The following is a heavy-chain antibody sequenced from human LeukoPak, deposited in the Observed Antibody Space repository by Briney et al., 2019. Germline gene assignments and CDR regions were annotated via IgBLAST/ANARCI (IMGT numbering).Heavy chain of an antibody. V-gene: IGHV3-11*01. J-gene: IGHJ4*02. CDR1: GFTFSDYC. CDR2: ISSSGSTI. Sequence: GGSPRLFCAASGFTFSDYCVCWMRQAPGKGLEWVSYISSSGSTIYYADSVKGRFTISRDNAKNSLYLQMNSLRGEDTAVYYCANDEHGDYRQSRFDDWGQGTLLTVSS. D-gene: IGHD4-17*01. CDR3: ANDEHGDYRQSRFDD.